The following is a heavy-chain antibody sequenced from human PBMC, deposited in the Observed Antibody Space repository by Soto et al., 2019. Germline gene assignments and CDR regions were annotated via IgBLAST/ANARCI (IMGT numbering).Heavy chain of an antibody. CDR3: ARDGVPYYYDSSGPFDI. CDR1: GFTFSTFA. J-gene: IGHJ3*02. V-gene: IGHV3-33*07. CDR2: IWYDGSNK. D-gene: IGHD3-22*01. Sequence: GESLRLSCVASGFTFSTFAFNWVRQAPGKRLEWVAVIWYDGSNKYYADSVKGRFTISRDNSKNTLYLQMNSLRAEDTAVYYCARDGVPYYYDSSGPFDIWGQGTMVTVSS.